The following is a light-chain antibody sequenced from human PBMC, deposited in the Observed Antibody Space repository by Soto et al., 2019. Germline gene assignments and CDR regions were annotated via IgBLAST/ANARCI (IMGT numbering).Light chain of an antibody. CDR2: GAS. CDR1: QSVSSSY. V-gene: IGKV3-20*01. Sequence: DIVMTQSPDSLAVSLGERATINCKSSQSVSSSYLAWYQRKPGQAPRLLIYGASNRATGIPDRFSGSGSGTDFTLTISRLEPEDFAVYYCQQYGSSPYTFGQGTKLEIK. J-gene: IGKJ2*01. CDR3: QQYGSSPYT.